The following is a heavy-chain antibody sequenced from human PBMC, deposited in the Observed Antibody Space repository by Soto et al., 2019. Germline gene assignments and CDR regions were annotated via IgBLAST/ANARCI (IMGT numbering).Heavy chain of an antibody. CDR2: IYPGDSDT. V-gene: IGHV5-51*01. D-gene: IGHD5-18*01. CDR3: ARVGDPPTAMVIDFSLFSYYFDY. CDR1: GYSFTSYW. Sequence: EVQLVQSGAEVKKPGESLKISCKGSGYSFTSYWIGWVRQMPGKGLEWMGIIYPGDSDTRYSPSFQGQVTISADKSIRTASLQWSSLKASDTAMYYCARVGDPPTAMVIDFSLFSYYFDYWGQGTLVTVSS. J-gene: IGHJ4*02.